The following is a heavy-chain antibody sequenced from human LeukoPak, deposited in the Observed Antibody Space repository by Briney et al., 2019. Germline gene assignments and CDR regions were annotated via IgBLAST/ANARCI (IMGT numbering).Heavy chain of an antibody. CDR2: ITDTGITK. CDR3: ARDGQRNYYYGMDV. CDR1: GFSFSDYY. V-gene: IGHV3-11*01. J-gene: IGHJ6*02. Sequence: GGSLRLSCAASGFSFSDYYMIWIRQAPGKGLEWLSYITDTGITKFCADSVKGRFTISRDNVKNSLFLQMNSLRADDTAVYYCARDGQRNYYYGMDVWGQGTTVTVSS.